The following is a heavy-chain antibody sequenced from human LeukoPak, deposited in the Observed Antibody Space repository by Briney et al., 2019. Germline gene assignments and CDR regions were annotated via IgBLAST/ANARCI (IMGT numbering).Heavy chain of an antibody. D-gene: IGHD2-2*01. CDR1: GGSIRSSDYL. CDR3: ARHCCSTPSKRTFDI. V-gene: IGHV4-39*01. CDR2: IYHGGST. J-gene: IGHJ3*02. Sequence: KASETLSLTCIVSGGSIRSSDYLWGWIRQPPGMGLEWIGTIYHGGSTYYNSSLNSRVTISVDTSNNQFSLKLNSVIAADTAVYYCARHCCSTPSKRTFDIWGQGTMVIVSS.